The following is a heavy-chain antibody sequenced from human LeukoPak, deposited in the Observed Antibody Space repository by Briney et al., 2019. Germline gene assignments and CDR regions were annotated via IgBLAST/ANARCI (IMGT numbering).Heavy chain of an antibody. CDR1: RFTFCALD. CDR2: ISGDVQTT. Sequence: PGGSLRLSCAPSRFTFCALDTLRLPQTPGKGLEWLSVISGDVQTTTYASSVKGRFTISRDNSKNTLYLDMNSLRVEDTAIYYCAKDGYYSAANHFARLHFDRGGRGTRVTVSA. J-gene: IGHJ2*01. D-gene: IGHD3-3*01. CDR3: AKDGYYSAANHFARLHFDR. V-gene: IGHV3-23*01.